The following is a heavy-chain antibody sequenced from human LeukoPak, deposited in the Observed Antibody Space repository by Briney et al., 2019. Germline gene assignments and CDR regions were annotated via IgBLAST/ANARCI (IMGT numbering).Heavy chain of an antibody. D-gene: IGHD4-17*01. V-gene: IGHV3-15*01. CDR1: EFTFTNAW. CDR3: NKGKDGDYYFEY. J-gene: IGHJ4*02. Sequence: PGGSLRLSCAASEFTFTNAWMNWVRQAPGKGLEWVGRIKSKTDGGTTDYAAPVKGRFTTSRDDSKNTLYLQMNSLKIEDTAVYYCNKGKDGDYYFEYWGQGTLVTVSS. CDR2: IKSKTDGGTT.